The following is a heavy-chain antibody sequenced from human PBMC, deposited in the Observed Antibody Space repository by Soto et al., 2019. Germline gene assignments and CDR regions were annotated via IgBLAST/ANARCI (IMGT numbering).Heavy chain of an antibody. CDR1: GFTFSSYG. CDR2: ISYDGSNK. Sequence: QVQLVESGGGVVQPGRSLRLSCAASGFTFSSYGMHWVRQAPGKGLEWVAVISYDGSNKYYADSVKGRFTISRDNSKNTLYLHMNSLRAEGTAVYYCAIGTTVTTYYYYMDVWGKGTTGSVSS. V-gene: IGHV3-30*03. CDR3: AIGTTVTTYYYYMDV. J-gene: IGHJ6*03. D-gene: IGHD4-17*01.